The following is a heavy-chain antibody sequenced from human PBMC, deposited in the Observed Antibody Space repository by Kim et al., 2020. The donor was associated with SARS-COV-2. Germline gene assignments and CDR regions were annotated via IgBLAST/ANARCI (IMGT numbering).Heavy chain of an antibody. CDR2: IYHSGST. J-gene: IGHJ3*02. Sequence: SETLSLTCAVSGGSISSSNWWSWVRQPPGKGLEWIGEIYHSGSTNYNPSLKSRVTISVDKSKNQFSLKLSSVTAADTAVYYCARLGWTEYSSSSYYDAFDIWGQGTMVTVSS. V-gene: IGHV4-4*02. CDR3: ARLGWTEYSSSSYYDAFDI. CDR1: GGSISSSNW. D-gene: IGHD6-6*01.